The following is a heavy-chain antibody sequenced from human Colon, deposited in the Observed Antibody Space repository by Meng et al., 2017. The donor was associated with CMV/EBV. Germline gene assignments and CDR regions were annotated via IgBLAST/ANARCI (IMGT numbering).Heavy chain of an antibody. CDR1: GFSLSTSGVG. D-gene: IGHD2-2*01. Sequence: SGPTLVKPTQTLTLTCTFSGFSLSTSGVGVGWIRQPPGKALEWLALIYWNDDKRYSPSLKSRLTITKDTSKNQVVLTMTNMDPMDTATYYCAHLRYCSSTSCFNWFDPWGQGTLVTVSS. CDR2: IYWNDDK. CDR3: AHLRYCSSTSCFNWFDP. J-gene: IGHJ5*02. V-gene: IGHV2-5*01.